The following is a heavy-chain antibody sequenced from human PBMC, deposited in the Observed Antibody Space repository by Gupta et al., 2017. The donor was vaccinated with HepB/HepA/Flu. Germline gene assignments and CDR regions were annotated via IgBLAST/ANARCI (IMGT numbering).Heavy chain of an antibody. CDR2: INSDGSST. Sequence: EVRLVESGGGLGQPGGSLRVSCAASGFTFSSYWMHWVRQAPGKGLVWVSRINSDGSSTAYADSVKGRFTISRDNAKNTLFLQMNSLRAADTAIYYCVRPPTGSYSRDYWGQGTLVTVSS. CDR3: VRPPTGSYSRDY. CDR1: GFTFSSYW. D-gene: IGHD1-26*01. V-gene: IGHV3-74*01. J-gene: IGHJ4*02.